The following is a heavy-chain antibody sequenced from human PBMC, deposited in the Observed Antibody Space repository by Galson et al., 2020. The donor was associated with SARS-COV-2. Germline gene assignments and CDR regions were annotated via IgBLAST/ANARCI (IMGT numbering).Heavy chain of an antibody. J-gene: IGHJ6*02. CDR3: ARLGDTTIERYYYYGMDV. D-gene: IGHD1-1*01. CDR2: IYYSGST. V-gene: IGHV4-59*08. Sequence: ETSETLSLTCTVSGGSISSYYWSWIRQPPGKGLEWIGYIYYSGSTNYNPSLKSRVTISVDTSKNQFSLKLSSVTAADTAVYYCARLGDTTIERYYYYGMDVWGQGTTVTVSS. CDR1: GGSISSYY.